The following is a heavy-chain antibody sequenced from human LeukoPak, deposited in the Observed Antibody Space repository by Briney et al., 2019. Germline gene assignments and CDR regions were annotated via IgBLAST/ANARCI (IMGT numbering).Heavy chain of an antibody. J-gene: IGHJ4*02. V-gene: IGHV3-33*08. CDR3: ARDLSYSPDY. CDR1: GFTFSDYT. D-gene: IGHD5-18*01. CDR2: IWYDGTNK. Sequence: GGSLRLSCVASGFTFSDYTMHWVRQAPGKGLEWVAVIWYDGTNKYFADSVKGRFTISRDNSKNTLYLQMNSLRAEDTAVYYCARDLSYSPDYWGQGTLVTVSS.